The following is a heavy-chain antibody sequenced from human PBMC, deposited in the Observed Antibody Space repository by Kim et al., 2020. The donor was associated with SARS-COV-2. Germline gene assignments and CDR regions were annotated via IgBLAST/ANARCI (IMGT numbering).Heavy chain of an antibody. J-gene: IGHJ4*02. CDR1: GGSISSGGYS. V-gene: IGHV4-30-2*01. D-gene: IGHD1-26*01. CDR3: ARWGGSYYSGYFDY. Sequence: SETLSLTCAVSGGSISSGGYSWSWIRQPPGKGLEWIGYIYHSGSTYYNPSLKSRVTISVDRSKNQFSLKLSSVTAADTAVYYCARWGGSYYSGYFDYWGQGTLVTVSS. CDR2: IYHSGST.